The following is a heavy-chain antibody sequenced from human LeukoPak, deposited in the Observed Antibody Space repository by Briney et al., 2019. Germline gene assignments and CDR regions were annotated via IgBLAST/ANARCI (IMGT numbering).Heavy chain of an antibody. CDR3: AKDRWLFGADY. Sequence: GGSLRLSCAASGFTVSSNYMSRVRQAPGKGLEWVSVIYSGGGGGSTYYADSVKGRFTISRDNSKNTLYLQMNSLRAEDTAVYYCAKDRWLFGADYWGQGTLVTVSS. D-gene: IGHD3-3*01. CDR1: GFTVSSNY. V-gene: IGHV3-53*01. CDR2: IYSGGGGGST. J-gene: IGHJ4*02.